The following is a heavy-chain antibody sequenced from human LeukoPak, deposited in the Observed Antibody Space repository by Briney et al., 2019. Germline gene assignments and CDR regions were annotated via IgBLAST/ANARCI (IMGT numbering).Heavy chain of an antibody. D-gene: IGHD6-13*01. CDR1: GYAFTVYY. V-gene: IGHV1-2*02. CDR3: ARDGARGSTPLGWFDP. Sequence: GASVTVSFTASGYAFTVYYMHWVRQAPGQGMEWMGWINPNSGVTNNAQKFQGRATMTRDTSISTAYMELSRLRSDDTAVYYCARDGARGSTPLGWFDPWGQGTLVTVSS. J-gene: IGHJ5*02. CDR2: INPNSGVT.